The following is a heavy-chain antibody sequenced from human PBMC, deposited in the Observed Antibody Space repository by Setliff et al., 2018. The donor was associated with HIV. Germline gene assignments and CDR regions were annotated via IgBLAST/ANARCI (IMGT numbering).Heavy chain of an antibody. J-gene: IGHJ4*02. V-gene: IGHV4-38-2*01. Sequence: SETLSLTCAVSSYSISSGYYWGWIRQPPGKGLEWIGNIYHSGSTYYNPSLKSRVTISLDTSKNQFSLKLSSVTAADTAVYYCARHSPSDYWGQGTLVTVSS. CDR3: ARHSPSDY. CDR1: SYSISSGYY. CDR2: IYHSGST.